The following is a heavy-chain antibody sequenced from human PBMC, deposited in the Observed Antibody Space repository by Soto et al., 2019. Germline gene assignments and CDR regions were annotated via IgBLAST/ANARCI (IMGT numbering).Heavy chain of an antibody. CDR1: GFTFRSYA. CDR3: AKSPANDFWTGYDRFDP. D-gene: IGHD3-3*01. V-gene: IGHV3-23*01. J-gene: IGHJ5*02. CDR2: ISGSGGST. Sequence: EVQLLESGGGLVQPGGSLRLSCAASGFTFRSYAMSWVRLAPGKGLEWVSAISGSGGSTYYADSVKGRFTISRDNSKNTLYLQMNSLRVEDTAGYYCAKSPANDFWTGYDRFDPWGQGTLVTVSS.